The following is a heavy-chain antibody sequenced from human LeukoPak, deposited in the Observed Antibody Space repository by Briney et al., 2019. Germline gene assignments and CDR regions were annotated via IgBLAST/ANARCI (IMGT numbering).Heavy chain of an antibody. V-gene: IGHV1-2*02. CDR2: INPNSGGT. J-gene: IGHJ4*02. D-gene: IGHD4-17*01. CDR1: RYAFTGYY. CDR3: ARIDYGDYEGGDLTFDY. Sequence: GASVKVSCKASRYAFTGYYIHWLRQAPGQGLEWMGWINPNSGGTNYAQKFQGRVTMTRDTSISTAYMELSRLRSDDTAVYYCARIDYGDYEGGDLTFDYWGQGTLVTVSS.